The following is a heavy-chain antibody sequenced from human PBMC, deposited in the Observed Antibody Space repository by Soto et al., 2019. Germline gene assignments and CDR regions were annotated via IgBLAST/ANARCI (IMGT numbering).Heavy chain of an antibody. Sequence: QVQLVQSGAEVKKPGASVKVSCKASGYTFTNYAMHWVRQAPGQRLEWMGWINAGNGNTKYSQKFQGRVTITRDTSASTADMELSTLRPEDTAVYYCARGGSLYWYFDLWGRGTLVTVSS. CDR1: GYTFTNYA. V-gene: IGHV1-3*01. D-gene: IGHD1-26*01. CDR3: ARGGSLYWYFDL. J-gene: IGHJ2*01. CDR2: INAGNGNT.